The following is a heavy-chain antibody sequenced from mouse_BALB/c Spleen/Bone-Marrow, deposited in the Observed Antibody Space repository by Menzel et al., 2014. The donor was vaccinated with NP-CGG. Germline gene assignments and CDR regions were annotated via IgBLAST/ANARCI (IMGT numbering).Heavy chain of an antibody. CDR2: IYPSDSYT. Sequence: VQLKQSGAELVRPGASVKLSCKASGYTFTSYWINWVKQRPGQGLGWIGNIYPSDSYTNYNQKFKDKATLTVDKSSSTAYMQLSSPTSEDSAVYYCTLLSPMDYWGQGTSVTVSS. CDR1: GYTFTSYW. CDR3: TLLSPMDY. V-gene: IGHV1-69*02. D-gene: IGHD2-1*01. J-gene: IGHJ4*01.